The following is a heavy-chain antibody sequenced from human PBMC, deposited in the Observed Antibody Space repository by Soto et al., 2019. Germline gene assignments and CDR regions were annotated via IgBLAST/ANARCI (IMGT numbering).Heavy chain of an antibody. CDR2: ISYDGSNK. J-gene: IGHJ3*02. CDR1: GFTFSSYA. Sequence: LRLSCAASGFTFSSYAMHWVRQAPGKGLEWVAVISYDGSNKYYADSVKGRFTISRDNSKNTLYLQMNSLRAEDTAVYYCARGPAMASYAFDIWGQGTMVTVSS. V-gene: IGHV3-30-3*01. D-gene: IGHD5-18*01. CDR3: ARGPAMASYAFDI.